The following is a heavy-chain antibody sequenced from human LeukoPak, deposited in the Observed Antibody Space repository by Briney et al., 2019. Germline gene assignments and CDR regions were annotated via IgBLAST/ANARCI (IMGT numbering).Heavy chain of an antibody. D-gene: IGHD3-9*01. CDR2: ISSSSSYI. CDR1: GFTFSSYS. Sequence: NPGGSLRLSCAASGFTFSSYSMNWVRQAPGKGLEWVSSISSSSSYIYYADSVKGRFTISRDNAKNSLYLQMNSLRAEDTAVYYCARERVLLVTAFDYWGQGTLVTVSS. CDR3: ARERVLLVTAFDY. J-gene: IGHJ4*02. V-gene: IGHV3-21*01.